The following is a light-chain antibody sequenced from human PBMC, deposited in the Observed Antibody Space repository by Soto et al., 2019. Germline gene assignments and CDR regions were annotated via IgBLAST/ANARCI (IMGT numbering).Light chain of an antibody. V-gene: IGLV1-51*02. CDR2: END. CDR1: TSNIGNNY. Sequence: QSVLTQPPSVSAAPGQKVTISCSGSTSNIGNNYVSWFQQLPGTAPKLLIYENDKRPSGIPDRFSGSTSGTSATLGITGLQIGDEADYYCGTWDSSLRGYVFATGTKV. J-gene: IGLJ1*01. CDR3: GTWDSSLRGYV.